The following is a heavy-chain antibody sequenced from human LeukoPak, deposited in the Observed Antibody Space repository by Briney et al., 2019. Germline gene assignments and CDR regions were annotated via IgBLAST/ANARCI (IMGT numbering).Heavy chain of an antibody. D-gene: IGHD3-10*01. CDR1: GYTFGTYR. Sequence: GESLKISCKGSGYTFGTYRIAWVRQMPGQGLEWMGLIYPRDSEIRNSPSFQGQVTISADKSINTAYLQWSSLKASDTAMYYCARLSRITMVRGAMDAWGQGTPVTVSS. CDR3: ARLSRITMVRGAMDA. J-gene: IGHJ6*02. V-gene: IGHV5-51*01. CDR2: IYPRDSEI.